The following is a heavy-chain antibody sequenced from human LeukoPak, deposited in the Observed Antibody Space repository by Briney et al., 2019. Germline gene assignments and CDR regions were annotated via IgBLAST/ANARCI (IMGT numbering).Heavy chain of an antibody. Sequence: SETLSLTCTVSGGSISSHYWGWIRQPPEKGLEWIGYIYYSGSTKYNPSLKGRVTISIDTPKNQLSLKLSSVTAADMAVYYCARWVYGSGRNWFDPWGQGTLVTVSS. CDR2: IYYSGST. D-gene: IGHD3-10*01. V-gene: IGHV4-59*08. J-gene: IGHJ5*02. CDR1: GGSISSHY. CDR3: ARWVYGSGRNWFDP.